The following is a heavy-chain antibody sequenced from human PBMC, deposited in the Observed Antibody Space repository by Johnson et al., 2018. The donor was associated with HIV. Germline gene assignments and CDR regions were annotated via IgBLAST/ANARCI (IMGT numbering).Heavy chain of an antibody. D-gene: IGHD3-22*01. V-gene: IGHV3-53*01. CDR2: IYSGGST. CDR3: TTYPNYYDNAFDI. CDR1: GFTVSSNY. Sequence: VQLVESGGGLIQPGGSLRLSCAASGFTVSSNYMSWVRQAPGKGLEWVSVIYSGGSTYYADSVKGRFTISRDNSKNTLYLQMNSLKTEDTAVYYCTTYPNYYDNAFDIWGQGTLVTVSS. J-gene: IGHJ3*02.